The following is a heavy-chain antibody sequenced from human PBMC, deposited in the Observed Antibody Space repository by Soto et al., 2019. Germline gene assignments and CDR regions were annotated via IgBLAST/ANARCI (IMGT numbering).Heavy chain of an antibody. CDR2: IYPGDSDT. V-gene: IGHV5-51*01. CDR3: ARAEMATIEHYYGMDV. Sequence: GESLKISCKGSGYSFTSYWIGWVRQMPGKGLEWMGIIYPGDSDTRYSPSFQGQVTISADKSISTAYLQWSSLKASDTAMYYCARAEMATIEHYYGMDVWGQGTTVTVSS. CDR1: GYSFTSYW. J-gene: IGHJ6*02. D-gene: IGHD5-12*01.